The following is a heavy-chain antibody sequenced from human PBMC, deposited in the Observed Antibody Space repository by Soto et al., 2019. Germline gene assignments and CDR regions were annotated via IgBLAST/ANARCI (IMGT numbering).Heavy chain of an antibody. V-gene: IGHV3-74*01. Sequence: EVQLVESGGGLVQPGGSLRLSCAASGFTFSSYWMHWVRQAPGKGLVWVSRINSDGSSTSYADSVKGRFTISRDNAKNTRYLQMNGVRAGDTVVYYCERFLRRGGYGLAFDLWAQGTMVTVSP. J-gene: IGHJ3*01. CDR1: GFTFSSYW. CDR2: INSDGSST. CDR3: ERFLRRGGYGLAFDL. D-gene: IGHD3-22*01.